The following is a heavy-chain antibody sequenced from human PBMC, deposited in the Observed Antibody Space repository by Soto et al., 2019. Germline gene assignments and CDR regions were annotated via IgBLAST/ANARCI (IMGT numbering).Heavy chain of an antibody. Sequence: GGSLRLSCAASGFTFSSYAMSWVRQAPGKGLEWDSAISGSGGSTYYADSVKGRFTISRDNSKNTLYLQMNSLRAEDTAVYYCAKESDTMVRGVPNWFDPWGQGTLVTVSS. CDR1: GFTFSSYA. J-gene: IGHJ5*02. CDR2: ISGSGGST. V-gene: IGHV3-23*01. CDR3: AKESDTMVRGVPNWFDP. D-gene: IGHD3-10*01.